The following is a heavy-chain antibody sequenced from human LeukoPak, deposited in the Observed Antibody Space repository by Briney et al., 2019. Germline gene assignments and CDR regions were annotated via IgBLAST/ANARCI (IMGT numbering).Heavy chain of an antibody. J-gene: IGHJ4*02. CDR2: IWYDGSNK. CDR1: GFTFSSYG. D-gene: IGHD2-2*01. CDR3: AKGGAVVVPAYDY. Sequence: PGGSLRLSCAASGFTFSSYGMHWVRQAPGKGLERVAVIWYDGSNKYYADSVKGRFTISRDNSKNTLYLQMNSLRAEDTAVYYCAKGGAVVVPAYDYWGQGTLVTVSS. V-gene: IGHV3-33*06.